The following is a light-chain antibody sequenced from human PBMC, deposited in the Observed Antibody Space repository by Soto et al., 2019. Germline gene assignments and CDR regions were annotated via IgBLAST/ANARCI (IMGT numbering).Light chain of an antibody. CDR1: QNGSTY. V-gene: IGKV3-11*01. CDR3: QQRTNGLT. Sequence: EIVLTQSPATLSSSPGEIVTLSCRASQNGSTYLAWYQQKPGQPPRLLIYDATDRATGIPARFSGSGSGTDFTLTISSPEPEDSAVYYCQQRTNGLTFGPGTKVVIK. J-gene: IGKJ3*01. CDR2: DAT.